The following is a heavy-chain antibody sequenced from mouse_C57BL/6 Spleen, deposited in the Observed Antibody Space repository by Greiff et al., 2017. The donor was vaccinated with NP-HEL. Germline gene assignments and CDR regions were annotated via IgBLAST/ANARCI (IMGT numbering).Heavy chain of an antibody. V-gene: IGHV1-64*01. CDR3: ASNSNYDWFAY. D-gene: IGHD2-5*01. CDR2: IHPNSGST. CDR1: GYTFTSYW. J-gene: IGHJ3*01. Sequence: QVQLQQPGAELVKPGASVKLSCKASGYTFTSYWMHWVKQRPGQGLEWIGMIHPNSGSTNYNEKFKSKATLTVDKSSSTAYMQRSSLTSEDSAVYYCASNSNYDWFAYWGQGTLVTVSA.